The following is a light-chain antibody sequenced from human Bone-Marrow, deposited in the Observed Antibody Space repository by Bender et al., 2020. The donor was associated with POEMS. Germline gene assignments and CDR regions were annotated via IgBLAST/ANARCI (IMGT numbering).Light chain of an antibody. Sequence: SYELTQPSSVSVSPGQTARITCSGDVLARKFVRWFQQKPGQAPVLVIYKDSERPSGIPERFSGSSSGTTATLTISGAKVDDEADYYCYSAADRDVRMFGGGTKPTVL. CDR1: VLARKF. CDR2: KDS. J-gene: IGLJ3*02. CDR3: YSAADRDVRM. V-gene: IGLV3-27*01.